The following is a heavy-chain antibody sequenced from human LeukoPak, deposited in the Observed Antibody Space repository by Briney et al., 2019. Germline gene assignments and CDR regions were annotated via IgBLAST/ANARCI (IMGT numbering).Heavy chain of an antibody. Sequence: GGSLRLSCAASGFTFSSYGMHWVRQAPGKGLEWVAFIRYDGSNKYYADSVKGRFTISRDNSKNTLYLQMNSLRAEDTAVYYCAKAFYDILTGHLEGDAFDIWGQGTMVTVSS. V-gene: IGHV3-30*02. CDR2: IRYDGSNK. J-gene: IGHJ3*02. D-gene: IGHD3-9*01. CDR3: AKAFYDILTGHLEGDAFDI. CDR1: GFTFSSYG.